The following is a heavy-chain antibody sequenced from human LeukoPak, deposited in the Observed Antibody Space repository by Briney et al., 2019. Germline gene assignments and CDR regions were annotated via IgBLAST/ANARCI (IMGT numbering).Heavy chain of an antibody. D-gene: IGHD6-19*01. V-gene: IGHV3-23*01. CDR1: ELTFSSYA. CDR3: AKAYSSGGPGHYFDY. Sequence: PGGSLRLSCAASELTFSSYAMNWVRQAPGKGLEWVSTISGSGGSTYYADSVKGRFTISRDNSKNTLYLQMNSLRAEDTAVYYCAKAYSSGGPGHYFDYWGQGTLVTVSS. J-gene: IGHJ4*02. CDR2: ISGSGGST.